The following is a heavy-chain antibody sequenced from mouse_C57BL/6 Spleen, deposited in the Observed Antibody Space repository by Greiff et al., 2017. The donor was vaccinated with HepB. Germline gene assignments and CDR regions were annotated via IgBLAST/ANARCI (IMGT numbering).Heavy chain of an antibody. Sequence: EVQGVESGGGLVQPGGSLKLSCAASGFTFSDYGMAWVRQAPRKGPEWVAFISNLAYSIYYADTVTGRFTISRENAKNTLYLEMSSLRSEDTAMYYCARRGGNYVDAMDYWGQGTSVTVSS. CDR3: ARRGGNYVDAMDY. CDR2: ISNLAYSI. V-gene: IGHV5-15*01. CDR1: GFTFSDYG. D-gene: IGHD2-1*01. J-gene: IGHJ4*01.